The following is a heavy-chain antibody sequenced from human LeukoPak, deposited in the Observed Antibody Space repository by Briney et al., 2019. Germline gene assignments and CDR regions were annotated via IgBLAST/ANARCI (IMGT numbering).Heavy chain of an antibody. D-gene: IGHD3-3*01. Sequence: GGSLRLSCAASGFTFRSYWMSWVRQAPGKGLEWVANLNQDGSEKYYVDSVKGRFTISRDNAKDSLYLQMNSLRAEDTAVYYCAKSQAIFGVVSRFDPWGQGTLVTVSS. CDR3: AKSQAIFGVVSRFDP. CDR1: GFTFRSYW. CDR2: LNQDGSEK. J-gene: IGHJ5*02. V-gene: IGHV3-7*03.